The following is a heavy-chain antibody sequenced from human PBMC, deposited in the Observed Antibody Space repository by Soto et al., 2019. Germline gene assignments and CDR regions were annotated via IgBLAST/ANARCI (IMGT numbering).Heavy chain of an antibody. Sequence: GASVKVSCKASGGTFSSYAISWVRQAPGQGLEWMGGIIPIFGTANYAQKFQGRVTITADESTSTAYMELSSLRSEDTAVYYCARDEIAAAGHPLGYYYYGMDVWGQGTTVTVSS. V-gene: IGHV1-69*13. CDR2: IIPIFGTA. CDR3: ARDEIAAAGHPLGYYYYGMDV. D-gene: IGHD6-13*01. J-gene: IGHJ6*02. CDR1: GGTFSSYA.